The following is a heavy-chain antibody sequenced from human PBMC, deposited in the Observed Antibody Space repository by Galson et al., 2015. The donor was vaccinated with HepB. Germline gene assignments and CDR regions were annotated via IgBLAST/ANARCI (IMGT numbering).Heavy chain of an antibody. CDR2: IYYSGST. Sequence: LSLTCTVSGGSISSTSYYWGWIRQPPGKGLEWIGNIYYSGSTYYNPTLKSRVTISIDTSKNQFSLKLTSVTAADTAVYYCARDSSPNDYWGQGTLVTVSS. D-gene: IGHD6-13*01. J-gene: IGHJ4*02. V-gene: IGHV4-39*07. CDR1: GGSISSTSYY. CDR3: ARDSSPNDY.